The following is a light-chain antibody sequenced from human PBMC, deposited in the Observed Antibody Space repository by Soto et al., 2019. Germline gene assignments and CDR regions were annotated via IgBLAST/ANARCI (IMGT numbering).Light chain of an antibody. CDR1: QGISSA. Sequence: AIQLTQSPSSLSASVGDRVTITCRASQGISSALAWYQQKPGKPPKLLIYDASTLQSGVPSRFSGSGSGKDFTLTIGSLQPEDFATFYCQQFNSYPLTFGGGTKVEIK. V-gene: IGKV1-13*02. J-gene: IGKJ4*01. CDR3: QQFNSYPLT. CDR2: DAS.